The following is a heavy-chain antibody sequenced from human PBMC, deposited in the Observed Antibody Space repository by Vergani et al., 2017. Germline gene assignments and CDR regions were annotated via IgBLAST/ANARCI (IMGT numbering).Heavy chain of an antibody. CDR1: GYTFSSYG. D-gene: IGHD1-26*01. J-gene: IGHJ6*03. CDR2: ISAYNGNT. V-gene: IGHV1-18*01. Sequence: QVQLVQSGAEVKKPGASVKVSCKASGYTFSSYGTSWVRQAPGQGLEWMGWISAYNGNTNYVQKLQGRVTMTTDTSTSTAYMELRGLRSDDTAVYYCAGSGSGGYYYYMDVWGKGTTVTVSS. CDR3: AGSGSGGYYYYMDV.